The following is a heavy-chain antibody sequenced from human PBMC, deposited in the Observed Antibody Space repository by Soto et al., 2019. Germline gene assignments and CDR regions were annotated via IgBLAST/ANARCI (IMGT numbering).Heavy chain of an antibody. CDR3: ARDVVISSFLEWLFDF. D-gene: IGHD3-3*01. Sequence: QVPLVESGGGVVQPGRSLRLSCAASGFTFSSYAMHWVRQAPGKGLEWVAVISYDGSNKYYADSVKGRFTISRDNSKNTLYLQMNSLRAEDTAVYYCARDVVISSFLEWLFDFWGQGTLVTVSS. J-gene: IGHJ5*01. V-gene: IGHV3-30-3*01. CDR1: GFTFSSYA. CDR2: ISYDGSNK.